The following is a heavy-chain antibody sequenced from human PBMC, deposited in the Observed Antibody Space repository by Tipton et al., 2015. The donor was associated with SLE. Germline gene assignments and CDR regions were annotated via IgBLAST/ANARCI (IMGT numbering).Heavy chain of an antibody. CDR1: GYSISSGYY. Sequence: TLSLTCAVSGYSISSGYYWGWIRQPPGKGLEWIGSIYHSGSTYYNPSLKSRVTISVDTSKNQFSLKLSSVTAADMAVYYCNIAAAGYAFDIWGQGTMVTVSS. D-gene: IGHD6-13*01. CDR2: IYHSGST. V-gene: IGHV4-38-2*01. CDR3: NIAAAGYAFDI. J-gene: IGHJ3*02.